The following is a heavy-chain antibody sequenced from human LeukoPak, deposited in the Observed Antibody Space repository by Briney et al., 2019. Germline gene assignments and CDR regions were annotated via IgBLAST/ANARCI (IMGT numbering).Heavy chain of an antibody. J-gene: IGHJ4*02. CDR1: GGSISGHY. CDR2: VFHSDTT. CDR3: ARGEPGSYDQFDH. V-gene: IGHV4-59*11. D-gene: IGHD3-10*01. Sequence: PSETLSLTCNVSGGSISGHYWSWIRQTPGKGLEWIGYVFHSDTTKYNPSLKTRVIISGDTSRSQVSLKLTSVTAADTAVYYCARGEPGSYDQFDHWGQGTLVTASS.